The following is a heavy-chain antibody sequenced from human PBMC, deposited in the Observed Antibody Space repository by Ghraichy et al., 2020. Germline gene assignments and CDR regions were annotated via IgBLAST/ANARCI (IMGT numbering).Heavy chain of an antibody. Sequence: SETLSLTCAVYGGSFSGYYWSWIRQPPGKGLEWIGEINHSGSTNYNPSLKSRVTISVDTSKNQFSLKLSSVTAADTAVYYCARGKRRQWKEIDYWGQGTLVTVSS. J-gene: IGHJ4*02. CDR2: INHSGST. D-gene: IGHD6-19*01. CDR1: GGSFSGYY. CDR3: ARGKRRQWKEIDY. V-gene: IGHV4-34*01.